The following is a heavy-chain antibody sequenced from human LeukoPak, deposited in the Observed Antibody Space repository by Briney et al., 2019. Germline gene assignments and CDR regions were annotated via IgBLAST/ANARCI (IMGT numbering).Heavy chain of an antibody. CDR1: GYSISSGYY. CDR3: ARDQGWGVMVYYFDY. V-gene: IGHV4-38-2*02. D-gene: IGHD3-16*01. CDR2: IYHSGST. J-gene: IGHJ4*02. Sequence: KTSETLSLTCTVSGYSISSGYYWGWIRQSPGKGLEWIGSIYHSGSTYYNPSLKSRVTISVDTSRNQFSLRLSSVTAADTAVYYCARDQGWGVMVYYFDYWGQGTLVTVSS.